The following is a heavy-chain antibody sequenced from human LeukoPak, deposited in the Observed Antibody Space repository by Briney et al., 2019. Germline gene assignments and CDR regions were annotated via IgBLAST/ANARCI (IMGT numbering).Heavy chain of an antibody. J-gene: IGHJ4*02. V-gene: IGHV3-33*01. D-gene: IGHD5-18*01. CDR3: ARDHSYGPGAFDF. Sequence: GRSLRLSCAASGFTFSSCGMHWVRQAPGKGLERVAVIWYDGSNKYYADSVKGRFTISRDNSKNTLYLQMNSLRAEDTAVYYCARDHSYGPGAFDFWGQGTLVTVSS. CDR2: IWYDGSNK. CDR1: GFTFSSCG.